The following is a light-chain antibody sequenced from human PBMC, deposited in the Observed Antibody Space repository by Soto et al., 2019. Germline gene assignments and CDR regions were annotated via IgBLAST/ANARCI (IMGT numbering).Light chain of an antibody. CDR2: DAS. Sequence: EIVLPQSPATLSLSPGERATLSCRASQSVSSYLAWYQQKPGQAPRLLIYDASNRATGIPARFSGSGSGTDFTLTISSLEPEDFAGYYCQQRSNWPPPFGGGTKVEIK. CDR1: QSVSSY. V-gene: IGKV3-11*01. J-gene: IGKJ4*01. CDR3: QQRSNWPPP.